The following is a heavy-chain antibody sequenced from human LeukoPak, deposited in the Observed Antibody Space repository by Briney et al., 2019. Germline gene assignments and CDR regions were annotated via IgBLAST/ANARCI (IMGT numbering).Heavy chain of an antibody. D-gene: IGHD3-22*01. Sequence: PGRSLRLSCAASGFTFDDYAMHWVRQAPGKGLEWVSGISWNSGSIGYADSVKGRFTISRDNAKNSLYLQMNSLRAEDMALYYCARAEETYDSSGYXFXXWGQXXLVT. CDR1: GFTFDDYA. CDR2: ISWNSGSI. J-gene: IGHJ4*02. V-gene: IGHV3-9*03. CDR3: ARAEETYDSSGYXFXX.